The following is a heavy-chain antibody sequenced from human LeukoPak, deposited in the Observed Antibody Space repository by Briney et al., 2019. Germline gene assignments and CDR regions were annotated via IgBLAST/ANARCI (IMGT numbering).Heavy chain of an antibody. CDR2: INHSGST. D-gene: IGHD3-10*01. Sequence: SETLSLTCAVYGGSFSGYYWSWIRQPPGKGLEWIGEINHSGSTNYNPSLKSRVTISVDTSKNQFSLKLSSVTAAGTAVYYCARGRGSGSYYTYYYYMDVWGKGTTVTVSS. V-gene: IGHV4-34*01. J-gene: IGHJ6*03. CDR3: ARGRGSGSYYTYYYYMDV. CDR1: GGSFSGYY.